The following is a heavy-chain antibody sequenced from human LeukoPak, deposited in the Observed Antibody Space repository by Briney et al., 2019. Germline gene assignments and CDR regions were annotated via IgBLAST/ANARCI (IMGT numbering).Heavy chain of an antibody. Sequence: GGSLRLSCAASGFTFSSYAMSWVRQAPGKGLEWVSAISGSGGSTYYADSVKGRFTISRDNSKNTLYLQMNSLRAEDTAVYYCAKVRGYRCSSTSCYEIDYWGQGTLVTVSS. V-gene: IGHV3-23*01. D-gene: IGHD2-2*01. CDR2: ISGSGGST. J-gene: IGHJ4*02. CDR1: GFTFSSYA. CDR3: AKVRGYRCSSTSCYEIDY.